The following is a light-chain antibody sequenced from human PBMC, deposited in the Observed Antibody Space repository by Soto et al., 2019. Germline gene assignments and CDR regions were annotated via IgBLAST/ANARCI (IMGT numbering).Light chain of an antibody. V-gene: IGLV2-14*01. J-gene: IGLJ1*01. CDR2: DVS. CDR1: SSDVGGYNY. CDR3: SSYTSSSTYV. Sequence: QSVRTQPASGSGSPGQSIAISCTGTSSDVGGYNYVSWYQQHPGKAPKLMVYDVSNRPSGVSNRFSGSKSGNTASLTISGLQAEDEADYYCSSYTSSSTYVFGTGTKVTGL.